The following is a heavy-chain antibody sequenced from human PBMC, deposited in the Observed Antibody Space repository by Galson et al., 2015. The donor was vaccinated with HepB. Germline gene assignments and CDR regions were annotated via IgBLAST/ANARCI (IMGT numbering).Heavy chain of an antibody. V-gene: IGHV1-2*02. J-gene: IGHJ6*02. CDR2: INPNSGGT. CDR3: ARVIVGATFYYYGMDV. D-gene: IGHD1-26*01. Sequence: SVKVSCKASGYTFSGYYTHWVRQAPGQGLEWMGWINPNSGGTNYAQKFHGRVTMTRDTSISTAYMELSRLRSDDTALYYCARVIVGATFYYYGMDVWGQGTTVTVSS. CDR1: GYTFSGYY.